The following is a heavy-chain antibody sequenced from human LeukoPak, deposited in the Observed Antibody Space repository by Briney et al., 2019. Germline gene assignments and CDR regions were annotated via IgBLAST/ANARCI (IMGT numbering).Heavy chain of an antibody. J-gene: IGHJ4*02. D-gene: IGHD3-9*01. CDR2: ISHHGSNE. CDR3: ARVHDTSGYYHYFDS. V-gene: IGHV3-30*14. Sequence: GGSLRLSCEASGFTFSTYPMHWVRQAPDKGLEWVAMISHHGSNEYYADSVKGRFTISRDNSKNTLYLQMNNPRVEDAAIYYCARVHDTSGYYHYFDSWGQGTLVTVSS. CDR1: GFTFSTYP.